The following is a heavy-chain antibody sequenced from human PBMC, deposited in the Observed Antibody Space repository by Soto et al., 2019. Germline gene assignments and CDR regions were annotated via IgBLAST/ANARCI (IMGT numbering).Heavy chain of an antibody. J-gene: IGHJ4*02. D-gene: IGHD2-15*01. CDR1: GFTFSRQA. V-gene: IGHV3-33*03. CDR3: ATGVLGFCTGGNCPVEY. Sequence: QVQLVESGGGVVHPERSLRLSCAASGFTFSRQAMHWVRQAPGRGLEWVAVIWYDGNDKYYADAVKGRFTISRDNPKKTVYLQMNSLRGEDTAMYYCATGVLGFCTGGNCPVEYWGQGTLVTVSS. CDR2: IWYDGNDK.